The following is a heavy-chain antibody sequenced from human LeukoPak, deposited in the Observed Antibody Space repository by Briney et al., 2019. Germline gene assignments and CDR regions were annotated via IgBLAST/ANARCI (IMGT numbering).Heavy chain of an antibody. V-gene: IGHV3-23*01. CDR3: AKSESGSYSGDFDY. J-gene: IGHJ4*02. CDR1: GFTFSNAW. CDR2: ISGSGGST. D-gene: IGHD3-10*01. Sequence: PGGSLRLSCAASGFTFSNAWMNWVRQAPGKGLEWVSAISGSGGSTYYADSVKGRFTISRDNSKNTLYLQMNSLRAEDTAVYYCAKSESGSYSGDFDYWGQGTLLTVSS.